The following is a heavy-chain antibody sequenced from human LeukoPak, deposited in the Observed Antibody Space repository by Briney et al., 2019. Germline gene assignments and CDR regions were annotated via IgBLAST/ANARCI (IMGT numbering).Heavy chain of an antibody. V-gene: IGHV4-59*08. CDR2: IYYSGST. Sequence: SETLSLTCTVSGGSISSYYWSWIRQPPGKGLEWIGYIYYSGSTYYNPSLKSRVTISVDTSKNQFSLKLSSVTAADTAVYYCARVRRALYYFDYWGQGTLVTVSS. CDR1: GGSISSYY. CDR3: ARVRRALYYFDY. D-gene: IGHD4-23*01. J-gene: IGHJ4*02.